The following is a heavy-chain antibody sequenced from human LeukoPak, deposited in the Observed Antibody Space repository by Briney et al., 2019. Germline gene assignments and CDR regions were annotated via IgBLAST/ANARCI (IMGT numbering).Heavy chain of an antibody. J-gene: IGHJ4*02. CDR3: ARRMAYYYDSSGYKDDY. Sequence: PSETLSLTCAVYGGSFSGYYWSWIRQPPGKGREWIGEINHSGSTNYNPSLKSRVTISVDTSKNQFSLKLSSVTAADTAVYYCARRMAYYYDSSGYKDDYWGQGTLVTVSS. D-gene: IGHD3-22*01. CDR1: GGSFSGYY. CDR2: INHSGST. V-gene: IGHV4-34*01.